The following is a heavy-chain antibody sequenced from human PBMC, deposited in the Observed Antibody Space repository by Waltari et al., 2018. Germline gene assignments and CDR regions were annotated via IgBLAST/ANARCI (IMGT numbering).Heavy chain of an antibody. V-gene: IGHV4-34*01. J-gene: IGHJ6*03. D-gene: IGHD6-13*01. CDR3: ARGVSGIAAAGRGDYYYYMDV. CDR1: GGSFSGYY. CDR2: INHSGST. Sequence: QVQLQQWGAGLLKPSETLSLTCAVYGGSFSGYYWSWIRQPPGKGLEWIGEINHSGSTNYNPSLKSRVTIAVGTSKNQFSLKLSSVTAADTAVYYCARGVSGIAAAGRGDYYYYMDVWGKGTTVTVTS.